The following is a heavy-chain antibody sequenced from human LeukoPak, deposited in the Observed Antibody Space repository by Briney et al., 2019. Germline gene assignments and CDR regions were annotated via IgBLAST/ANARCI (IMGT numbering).Heavy chain of an antibody. V-gene: IGHV3-21*01. CDR3: ARYAEVYYYVDL. J-gene: IGHJ6*03. D-gene: IGHD2-8*01. Sequence: PGGAPRLSCATSGFTFNSYSMNWVRPAPGEGLGWVSSISSSSSYIYYADSVKGRFTISRDDAKKSLYLQMNSLRAEDTAVYFCARYAEVYYYVDLWGTGTTVIVSS. CDR1: GFTFNSYS. CDR2: ISSSSSYI.